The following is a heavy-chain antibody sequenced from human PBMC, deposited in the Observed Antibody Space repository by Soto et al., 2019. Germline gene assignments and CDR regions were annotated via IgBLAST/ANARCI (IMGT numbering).Heavy chain of an antibody. CDR2: ISGLGGSR. V-gene: IGHV3-23*01. CDR3: PKSYGNTWAQYYFDS. CDR1: GFTFSAYS. D-gene: IGHD3-16*01. J-gene: IGHJ4*02. Sequence: VHLLESGGGLVQPGGSLRLSCAASGFTFSAYSLSWVRQAPGKGLQWVSGISGLGGSRYYADSVKGRFTISRDNSKNSLYLQTDSLRVEDTAVYYCPKSYGNTWAQYYFDSWGQGSLISVS.